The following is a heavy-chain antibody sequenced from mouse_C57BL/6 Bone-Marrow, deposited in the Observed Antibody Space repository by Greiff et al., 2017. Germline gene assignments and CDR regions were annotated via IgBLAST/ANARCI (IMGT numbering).Heavy chain of an antibody. CDR3: AREGTTVVAPIDY. CDR2: IDPSDSYT. Sequence: QVQLKQPGAELVMPGASVKLSCKASGYTFTSYWMHWVKQRPGQGLEWIGEIDPSDSYTNYNQKFKGKSTLTVDKSSSTAYMQLSSLTSEDSAVYYCAREGTTVVAPIDYWGQGTTLTVSS. V-gene: IGHV1-69*01. D-gene: IGHD1-1*01. J-gene: IGHJ2*01. CDR1: GYTFTSYW.